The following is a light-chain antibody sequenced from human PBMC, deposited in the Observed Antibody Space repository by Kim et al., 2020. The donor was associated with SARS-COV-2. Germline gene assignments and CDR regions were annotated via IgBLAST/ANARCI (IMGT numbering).Light chain of an antibody. V-gene: IGKV1-39*01. J-gene: IGKJ4*01. CDR1: QSISNY. CDR2: AAS. CDR3: QQCHTAPLLT. Sequence: DIQMTQTPSSLSASVGDRVTITCRASQSISNYLNWYQQKPGKATKLLIYAASSLQSGAPSRFSGSGSATDFTLTISSLQPEDFATYYCQQCHTAPLLTFGGGTKVDIK.